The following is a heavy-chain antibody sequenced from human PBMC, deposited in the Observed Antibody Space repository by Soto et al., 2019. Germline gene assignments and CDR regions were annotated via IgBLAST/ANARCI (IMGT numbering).Heavy chain of an antibody. D-gene: IGHD1-26*01. CDR3: TRHWLATRAFDY. V-gene: IGHV3-21*01. CDR2: ISSSSGHI. Sequence: GGSLRLSCAASGFTFSSYSMNWVRQAPGKGLEWVSSISSSSGHIYYADSLKGRFTISRDNAKNSLYLQMNSLRAEDTAVYYCTRHWLATRAFDYWGQGTLVTVSS. J-gene: IGHJ4*02. CDR1: GFTFSSYS.